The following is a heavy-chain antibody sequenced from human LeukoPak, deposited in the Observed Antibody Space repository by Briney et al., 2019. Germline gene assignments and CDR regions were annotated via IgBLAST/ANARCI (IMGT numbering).Heavy chain of an antibody. V-gene: IGHV3-64*01. Sequence: GGSLRLSCAASGFTFSRYDMHWVRQAPGKGLEYVSTINSDGDSTYYANSVKGRFTMSRDNSKNTLYLQMGSLRPEDMAVYYCARGNSNYFHYYYMDVWGKGTTVTISS. J-gene: IGHJ6*03. D-gene: IGHD4-11*01. CDR3: ARGNSNYFHYYYMDV. CDR1: GFTFSRYD. CDR2: INSDGDST.